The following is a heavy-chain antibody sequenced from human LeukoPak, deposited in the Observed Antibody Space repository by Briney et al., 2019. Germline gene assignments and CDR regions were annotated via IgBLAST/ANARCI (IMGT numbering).Heavy chain of an antibody. CDR1: GFTFSSYS. J-gene: IGHJ4*02. Sequence: GGSLRLSCAASGFTFSSYSMNWVRQAPGKGLEWVANIKQDGSEKYYVDSVKGRFTISRDNAKNSLYLQMNSLRAEDTAVYYCARVKDSSGWTNYFDYWGQGTLVTVSS. V-gene: IGHV3-7*01. D-gene: IGHD6-19*01. CDR2: IKQDGSEK. CDR3: ARVKDSSGWTNYFDY.